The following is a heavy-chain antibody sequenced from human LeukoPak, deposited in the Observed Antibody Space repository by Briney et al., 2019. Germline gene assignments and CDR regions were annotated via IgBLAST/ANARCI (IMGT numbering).Heavy chain of an antibody. Sequence: GTSLRLSCAASGFTFSSNGMHWVRQAPGKGLEWVAVVSFDGSNKYFEDSVKGRFSISRDNSRNTLYLQMNSLRAEDTAVYYCAPRGIRLWFDYWGQRTLVTVSS. CDR2: VSFDGSNK. CDR1: GFTFSSNG. V-gene: IGHV3-33*01. CDR3: APRGIRLWFDY. J-gene: IGHJ4*02. D-gene: IGHD4/OR15-4a*01.